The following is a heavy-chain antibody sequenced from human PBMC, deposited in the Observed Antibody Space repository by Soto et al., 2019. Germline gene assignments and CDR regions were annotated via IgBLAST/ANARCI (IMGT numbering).Heavy chain of an antibody. CDR2: ISWNSGSI. Sequence: PGGSLRLSCAASGFTFDDYAMHWVRQAPGKGLEWVSGISWNSGSIGYADSVKGRFTISRDNAKNSLYLQMNSLRAEDTALYYCAKSPIPLVAPVTFFDYWGQGTLVTVSS. V-gene: IGHV3-9*01. CDR1: GFTFDDYA. D-gene: IGHD2-2*01. J-gene: IGHJ4*02. CDR3: AKSPIPLVAPVTFFDY.